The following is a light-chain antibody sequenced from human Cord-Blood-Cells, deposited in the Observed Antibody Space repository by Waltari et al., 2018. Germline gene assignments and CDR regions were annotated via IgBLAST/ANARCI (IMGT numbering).Light chain of an antibody. CDR2: DVS. V-gene: IGLV2-14*03. CDR1: SSDDGGYNY. J-gene: IGLJ3*02. Sequence: QSALTQPASVSGSPGQSITISCTGTSSDDGGYNYVSWYQHHPGKAHKLMIYDVSNRPSGVSNRLSVSKSGKTASLTISGRQAEDEADYYCSSYTSSSTLVFGGGTKLTVL. CDR3: SSYTSSSTLV.